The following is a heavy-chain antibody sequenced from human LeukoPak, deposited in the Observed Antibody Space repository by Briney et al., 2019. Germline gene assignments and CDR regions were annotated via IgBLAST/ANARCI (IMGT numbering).Heavy chain of an antibody. D-gene: IGHD6-13*01. CDR2: ISYSGTT. CDR3: TRDPSSWNGYFDH. CDR1: GGSISGYF. J-gene: IGHJ4*02. V-gene: IGHV4-59*01. Sequence: SETLSLTCSVSGGSISGYFCSWIRQPPGKGLEWIGYISYSGTTNYNPSLESRVTISVDTSNNQFSLKLSSVTAADTAVYYRTRDPSSWNGYFDHWGQGTRVTVSS.